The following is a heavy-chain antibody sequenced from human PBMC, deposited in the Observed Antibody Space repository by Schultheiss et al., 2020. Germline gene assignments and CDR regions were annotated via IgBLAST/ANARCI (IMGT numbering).Heavy chain of an antibody. CDR3: ARAQYSSSWLGPYYYYGMDV. J-gene: IGHJ6*02. CDR1: GGSISSGGYS. V-gene: IGHV4-30-2*01. CDR2: IYHSGST. D-gene: IGHD6-13*01. Sequence: SCAVSGGSISSGGYSWSWIRQPPGKGLEWIGYIYHSGSTYYNPSLKSRVTISVDTSKNQFSLKLSSVTAADTAVYYCARAQYSSSWLGPYYYYGMDVWGQGTTVTVSS.